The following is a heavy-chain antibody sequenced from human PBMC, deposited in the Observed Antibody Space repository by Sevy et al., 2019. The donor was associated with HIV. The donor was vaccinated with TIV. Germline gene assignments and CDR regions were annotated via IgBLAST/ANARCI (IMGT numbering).Heavy chain of an antibody. J-gene: IGHJ3*01. CDR1: GFIFSNYE. CDR2: ISPSGHAI. D-gene: IGHD3-22*01. CDR3: ARDIDSSGYSYAFDL. V-gene: IGHV3-48*03. Sequence: GGSLRLSCKASGFIFSNYEMNWVRQAPGKGLEWVSYISPSGHAIYYAGSVKGRFTVSRDNAKNSLYLQMNSLRGDDTALYYCARDIDSSGYSYAFDLWGQGTMVTVSS.